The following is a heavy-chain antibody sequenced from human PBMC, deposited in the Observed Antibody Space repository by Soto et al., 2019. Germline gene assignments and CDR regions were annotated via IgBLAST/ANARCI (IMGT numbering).Heavy chain of an antibody. J-gene: IGHJ5*02. CDR2: IDPNDAYT. CDR1: GYSFTTYW. Sequence: EGQLVQSGAEVKEPGESLRISCKGSGYSFTTYWITWVRQMPGKGLEWMGKIDPNDAYTTYSPSFQGHVTFSVDKSISTAYLQWSSLQASDTAIYYCARWRFYYDGSASWGQWTLVTVSS. D-gene: IGHD3-22*01. V-gene: IGHV5-10-1*01. CDR3: ARWRFYYDGSAS.